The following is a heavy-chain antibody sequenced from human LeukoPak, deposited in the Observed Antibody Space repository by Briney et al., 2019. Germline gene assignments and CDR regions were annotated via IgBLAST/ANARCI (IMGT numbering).Heavy chain of an antibody. CDR1: GFTFSSYS. CDR3: ARGLRVAPAAAGTWNY. Sequence: GGSLRLSCAASGFTFSSYSMNWVRQAPGKGLEWVSSISSSSSYICYADSVKGRFTISRDNAKNSLYLQMNSLRAEDTAVYYCARGLRVAPAAAGTWNYWGQGTLVTVSS. CDR2: ISSSSSYI. J-gene: IGHJ4*02. V-gene: IGHV3-21*01. D-gene: IGHD6-13*01.